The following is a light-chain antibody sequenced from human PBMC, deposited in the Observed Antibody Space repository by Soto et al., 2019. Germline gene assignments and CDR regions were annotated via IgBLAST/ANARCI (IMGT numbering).Light chain of an antibody. J-gene: IGKJ1*01. CDR2: GTS. CDR3: QQYVKSPRT. CDR1: QSVRSDF. Sequence: EVVLTQSPGTLVLSPGEGATLYCSASQSVRSDFLAWYQQKPGQPPRLLVYGTSSRAAGIPDRFSGSGSGTVFTLTISRLEPADFGVYYCQQYVKSPRTFGQGTKLEI. V-gene: IGKV3-20*01.